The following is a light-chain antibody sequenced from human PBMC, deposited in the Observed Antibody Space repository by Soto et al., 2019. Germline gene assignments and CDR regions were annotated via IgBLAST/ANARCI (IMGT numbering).Light chain of an antibody. CDR1: SSNIGAGYD. V-gene: IGLV1-40*01. CDR3: QSYDSSLSGSGV. CDR2: GNS. J-gene: IGLJ3*02. Sequence: QSVLTQPHSGSGAPGQRGTISCTGSSSNIGAGYDVHWYQQLPGTAPKLLIYGNSNRPSGVPDRFSGSKSGTSASLAITGLQAEDEADYYCQSYDSSLSGSGVFGGGTKLTVL.